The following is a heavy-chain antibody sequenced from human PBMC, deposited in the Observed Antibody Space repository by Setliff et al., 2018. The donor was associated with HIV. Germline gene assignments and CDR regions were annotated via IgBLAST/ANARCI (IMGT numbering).Heavy chain of an antibody. CDR1: GYSISSGYY. CDR2: IFHSGST. D-gene: IGHD6-13*01. Sequence: PSETLSLTCIVSGYSISSGYYWGWIRQPPGKGLEWIGSIFHSGSTYYNPSLQSRVTISLHTSKNQFSLKMSSVTAADTAVYYCARLPAADGTVGYWGQGTLVTVS. CDR3: ARLPAADGTVGY. J-gene: IGHJ4*02. V-gene: IGHV4-38-2*02.